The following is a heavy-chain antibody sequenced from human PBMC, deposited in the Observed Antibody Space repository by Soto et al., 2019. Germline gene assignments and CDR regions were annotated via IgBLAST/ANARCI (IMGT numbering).Heavy chain of an antibody. D-gene: IGHD3-9*01. CDR3: ARFSGHSYDILTGYPYYFDY. Sequence: SVKVSCKASGGTFSSYAISWVRQAPGQGLEWMGGIIPIFGTANYAQKFQGRVTITADESTSTAYMELSSLRSEDTAVYYFARFSGHSYDILTGYPYYFDYWGQGTLVTVSS. CDR1: GGTFSSYA. V-gene: IGHV1-69*13. CDR2: IIPIFGTA. J-gene: IGHJ4*02.